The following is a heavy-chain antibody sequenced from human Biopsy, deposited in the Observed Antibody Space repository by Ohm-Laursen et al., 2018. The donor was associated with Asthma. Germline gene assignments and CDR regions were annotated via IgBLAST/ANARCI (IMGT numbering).Heavy chain of an antibody. CDR3: SREDPTSGWYQGSILR. Sequence: SLRLSCSASGFTFSSFGMHWVRQAPGKGLEWVACISYDGSNKYYADSVKGRSTISRDNSKNTLYLQMNSLRAEDTAVYYCSREDPTSGWYQGSILRWGQGTLVTVSS. CDR2: ISYDGSNK. J-gene: IGHJ4*02. CDR1: GFTFSSFG. V-gene: IGHV3-30*03. D-gene: IGHD6-19*01.